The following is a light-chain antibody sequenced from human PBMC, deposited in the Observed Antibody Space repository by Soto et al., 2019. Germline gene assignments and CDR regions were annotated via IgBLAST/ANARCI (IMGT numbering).Light chain of an antibody. CDR2: KAS. CDR1: QSISTW. V-gene: IGKV1-5*03. J-gene: IGKJ4*01. CDR3: QQYDSYGLT. Sequence: DIQMTQSPSTLPASVGDRVTITCRASQSISTWLAWYQQKPGKAPKLLIYKASILEIGVPTRFSGSGSGTEFTLTISSLQPDDFATYYCQQYDSYGLTFGGGTRVEIK.